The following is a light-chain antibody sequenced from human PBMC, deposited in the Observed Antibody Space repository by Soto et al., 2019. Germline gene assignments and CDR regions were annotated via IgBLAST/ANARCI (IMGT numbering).Light chain of an antibody. V-gene: IGLV2-14*01. CDR2: EVS. CDR1: TNDVGDYNY. J-gene: IGLJ1*01. CDR3: SLYTSENTYV. Sequence: QSALTQPASVSGSPGQSITISCTGTTNDVGDYNYVAWYQQHSGKVPRLMIYEVSNRPSGVPARFSGSKSGNTASLTISGLQAADEADYYCSLYTSENTYVFGTGTKVTVL.